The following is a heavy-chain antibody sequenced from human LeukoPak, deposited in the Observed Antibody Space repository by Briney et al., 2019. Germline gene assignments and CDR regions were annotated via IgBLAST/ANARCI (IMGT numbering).Heavy chain of an antibody. V-gene: IGHV3-64*01. CDR3: ARKAAVFYGLDV. CDR1: GFTFGSYA. D-gene: IGHD6-13*01. J-gene: IGHJ6*02. CDR2: ISSNGGST. Sequence: GGSLRLSCAASGFTFGSYAMQWARQAPGKGLECVSAISSNGGSTYYANSVKGRLAISRDNSKNTLFLQMGSLRADDMAVYYCARKAAVFYGLDVWGQGTTVTVSS.